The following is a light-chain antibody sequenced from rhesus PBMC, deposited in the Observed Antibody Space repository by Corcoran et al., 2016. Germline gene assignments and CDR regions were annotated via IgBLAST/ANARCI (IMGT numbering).Light chain of an antibody. J-gene: IGLJ6*01. CDR2: DTN. Sequence: QAVVTQEPSLTVSPGGTVTLTCGSSAGPVTGTHYPYWFQQKPGQAPTTLIYDTNNKLSWTPARFSGSLLGGKAALTLSGAQPEEDAYYYCWLHYGSYVVFGSGTELTVL. CDR3: WLHYGSYVV. V-gene: IGLV7-88*01. CDR1: AGPVTGTHY.